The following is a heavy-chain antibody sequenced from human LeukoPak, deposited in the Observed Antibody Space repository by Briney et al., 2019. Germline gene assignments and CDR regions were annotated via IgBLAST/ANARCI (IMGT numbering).Heavy chain of an antibody. CDR2: VYYSGTT. Sequence: SETLSLTCTVSGDSISSNNYYWGWIRQPPGKGLEWIGNVYYSGTTYYNPSLKSRVTISDDTSKNQFSLTLTSVTAAGTAVYYCATASGWSYYFDSWGQGTLVTVSS. J-gene: IGHJ4*02. D-gene: IGHD6-19*01. V-gene: IGHV4-39*01. CDR1: GDSISSNNYY. CDR3: ATASGWSYYFDS.